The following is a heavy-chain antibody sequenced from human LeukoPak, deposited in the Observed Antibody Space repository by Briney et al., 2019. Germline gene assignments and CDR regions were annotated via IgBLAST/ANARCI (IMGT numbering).Heavy chain of an antibody. CDR1: GYTFTGYY. D-gene: IGHD7-27*01. CDR2: INPNSGGT. Sequence: ASVKVSCKASGYTFTGYYMHWVRQAPGQGLEWMGWINPNSGGTDYAQKFQGRVTMTRDTSIITAYMELSRLRPDDTAMYYCARELISGDNYYFDYWGQGALVTVSS. J-gene: IGHJ4*02. CDR3: ARELISGDNYYFDY. V-gene: IGHV1-2*02.